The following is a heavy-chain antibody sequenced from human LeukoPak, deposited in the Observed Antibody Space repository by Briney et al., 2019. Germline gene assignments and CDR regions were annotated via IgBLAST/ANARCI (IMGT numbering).Heavy chain of an antibody. J-gene: IGHJ4*02. V-gene: IGHV4-34*01. CDR1: GGSFSGYY. CDR2: INHSGST. Sequence: ASETLSLTCAVYGGSFSGYYWSWIRQPPGKGLEWIGEINHSGSTNYNPSLKSRVTISVDTSKNQFSLKLSSVTAADTAVYYCARTWSGSFDYWGQGTLVTVSS. D-gene: IGHD3-3*01. CDR3: ARTWSGSFDY.